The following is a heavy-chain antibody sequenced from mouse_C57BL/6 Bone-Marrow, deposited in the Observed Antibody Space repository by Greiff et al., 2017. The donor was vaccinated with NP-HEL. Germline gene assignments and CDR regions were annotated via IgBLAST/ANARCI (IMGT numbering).Heavy chain of an antibody. Sequence: VQLQQPGAELVMPGASVKLSCKASGYTFTSYWMHWVKQRPGQGLEWIGEIDPSDSYTNYNQKFKGKSTLTVDKSSSTPYMQLSSLTSEDSAVYYCAFYYGYDESYYFDYWGQGTTLTVSS. CDR3: AFYYGYDESYYFDY. D-gene: IGHD2-2*01. V-gene: IGHV1-69*01. CDR2: IDPSDSYT. J-gene: IGHJ2*01. CDR1: GYTFTSYW.